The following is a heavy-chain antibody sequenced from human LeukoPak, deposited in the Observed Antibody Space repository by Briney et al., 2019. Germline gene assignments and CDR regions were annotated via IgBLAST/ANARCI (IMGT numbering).Heavy chain of an antibody. V-gene: IGHV3-15*01. D-gene: IGHD3/OR15-3a*01. CDR1: RFTFSEAW. CDR2: IRSKTDGGTA. CDR3: STWTDLYDY. J-gene: IGHJ4*02. Sequence: PGGSLRLSCAASRFTFSEAWMSWVRQAPGEGLDWVGRIRSKTDGGTADHAASAKDRFTISRDDSRNMLYLQMNSLKTEDTAVYYCSTWTDLYDYWGQGTLVTVSS.